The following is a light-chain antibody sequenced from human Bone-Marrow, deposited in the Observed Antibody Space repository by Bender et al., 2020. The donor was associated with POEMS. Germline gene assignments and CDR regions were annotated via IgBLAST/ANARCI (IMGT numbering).Light chain of an antibody. V-gene: IGLV2-14*02. J-gene: IGLJ2*01. CDR3: SSYTSRNTLI. Sequence: QSALTQPASVSGSPGQSITISCTGTTSHVSWYQQHPAKAPELMIYEGSKRPSGVSNRFSGSKSANTASLTISGLQAEDEADYYCSSYTSRNTLIFGGGTKVTVL. CDR2: EGS. CDR1: TSH.